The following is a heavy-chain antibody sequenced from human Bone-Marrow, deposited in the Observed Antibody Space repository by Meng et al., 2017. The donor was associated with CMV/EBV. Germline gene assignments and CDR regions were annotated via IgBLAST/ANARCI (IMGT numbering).Heavy chain of an antibody. V-gene: IGHV3-7*01. Sequence: GGSLRLSCAASGFTFSNYWMSWVRQAPGKGPEWVANIKQDGSEIHYVDSVEGRFTISRDNAQNSLYLQMNSLRAEDTAVYYCARDIRWNYGPGYWGHGTLVTVSS. CDR1: GFTFSNYW. D-gene: IGHD1-7*01. CDR2: IKQDGSEI. J-gene: IGHJ4*01. CDR3: ARDIRWNYGPGY.